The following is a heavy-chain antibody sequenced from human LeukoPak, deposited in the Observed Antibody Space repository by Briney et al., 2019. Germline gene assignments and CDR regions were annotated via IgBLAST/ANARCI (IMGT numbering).Heavy chain of an antibody. Sequence: GGSLRFSCAASGFTFSSYAMSWVRQAPGKGLEWVSGINWNGGSTGYADSVKGRFTISRDNAKNSLYLQMNSLRAEDTALYYCARVGYYDSSGSDYWGQGTLVTVSS. J-gene: IGHJ4*02. CDR2: INWNGGST. D-gene: IGHD3-22*01. CDR3: ARVGYYDSSGSDY. CDR1: GFTFSSYA. V-gene: IGHV3-20*04.